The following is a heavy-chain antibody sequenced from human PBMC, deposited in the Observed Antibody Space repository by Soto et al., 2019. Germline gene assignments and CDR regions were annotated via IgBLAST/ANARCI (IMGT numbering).Heavy chain of an antibody. CDR3: ARGDGTGLYNSAWSPRY. CDR2: ISGSSTYI. CDR1: GFTFSYYS. J-gene: IGHJ4*02. D-gene: IGHD6-19*01. V-gene: IGHV3-21*04. Sequence: EVQLVESGGGLVKPGESLRVSCAASGFTFSYYSLHWVRQAPGKGLEWVSSISGSSTYIYYADRVKGRFTISRDNAKNSLYLRMESLRAEETTVYYCARGDGTGLYNSAWSPRYWGQGTLVTVSS.